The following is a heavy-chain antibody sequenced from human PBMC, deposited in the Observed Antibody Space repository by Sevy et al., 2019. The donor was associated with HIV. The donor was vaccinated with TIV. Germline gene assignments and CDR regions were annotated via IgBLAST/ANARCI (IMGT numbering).Heavy chain of an antibody. CDR1: GFIFSNFG. D-gene: IGHD4-4*01. V-gene: IGHV3-33*01. CDR3: VRVTPDEDGTTLDS. Sequence: GGSLRLSCAASGFIFSNFGINWVRQAPGKGLEWVAIIWHDGTKKHYLGSVKGRFTISRDNSKNTVYLQMNSLRVEDSGTYYCVRVTPDEDGTTLDSWGLGTLVTVSS. J-gene: IGHJ4*02. CDR2: IWHDGTKK.